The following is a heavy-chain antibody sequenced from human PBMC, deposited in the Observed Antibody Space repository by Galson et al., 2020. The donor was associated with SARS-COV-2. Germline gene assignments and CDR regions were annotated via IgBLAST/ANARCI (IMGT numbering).Heavy chain of an antibody. CDR3: AKGPWYSSSWYSDYFDY. J-gene: IGHJ4*02. Sequence: GGSLRLSCAASGFTFSSYWMSWVRQAPGKGLEWVANIKQDGSEKSYADSVKGRFTISRDNSKNTLYLQMNRLRTEDTAVYYCAKGPWYSSSWYSDYFDYWGQGTLVTVSS. CDR1: GFTFSSYW. D-gene: IGHD6-13*01. V-gene: IGHV3-7*01. CDR2: IKQDGSEK.